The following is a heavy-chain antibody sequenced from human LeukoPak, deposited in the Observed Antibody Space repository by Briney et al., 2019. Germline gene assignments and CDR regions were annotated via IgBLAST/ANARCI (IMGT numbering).Heavy chain of an antibody. CDR3: ARDPGRFDP. D-gene: IGHD1-26*01. Sequence: SETLSLTCTVSGGSISSSSYYWGWIRQPPGKGLEWIGSIYYSGSTYYNPSLKSRVTISVDTSKNQFSLKLSSVTAADTAVYYCARDPGRFDPWGQGTLVTVSS. J-gene: IGHJ5*02. CDR1: GGSISSSSYY. CDR2: IYYSGST. V-gene: IGHV4-39*02.